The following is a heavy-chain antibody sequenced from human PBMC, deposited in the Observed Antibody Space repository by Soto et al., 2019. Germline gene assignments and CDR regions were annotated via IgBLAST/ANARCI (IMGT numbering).Heavy chain of an antibody. J-gene: IGHJ6*02. Sequence: GASVKVSCKASGYTFTGYYMHCVRQAPGQGLEWMGWINPNSGGTNYAQKFQGRVTMTRDTSISTAYMELSRLRSDDTAVYYCAREGKIDYDYVWGSYRYRRGMDVWGQGTTVTVSS. CDR1: GYTFTGYY. D-gene: IGHD3-16*02. V-gene: IGHV1-2*02. CDR2: INPNSGGT. CDR3: AREGKIDYDYVWGSYRYRRGMDV.